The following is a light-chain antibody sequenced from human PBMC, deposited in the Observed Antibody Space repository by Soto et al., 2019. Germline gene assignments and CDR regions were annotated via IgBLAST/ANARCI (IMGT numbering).Light chain of an antibody. CDR1: QYVSSRY. Sequence: EIVLTQSPGTLSLSPGERATLSCRASQYVSSRYLAWYQQKPGQAPRLLIYDAANRATGIPDRFDGSGSATDFTLTISRLQPEDVAVYYCQQYATSPFTFGPGTKVDIK. CDR2: DAA. V-gene: IGKV3-20*01. CDR3: QQYATSPFT. J-gene: IGKJ3*01.